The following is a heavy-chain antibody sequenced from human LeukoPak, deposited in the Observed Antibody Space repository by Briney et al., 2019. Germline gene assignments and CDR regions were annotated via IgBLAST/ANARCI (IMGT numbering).Heavy chain of an antibody. CDR3: ARIRCGHSGSVCYNH. D-gene: IGHD3-9*01. V-gene: IGHV4-34*01. J-gene: IGHJ4*02. CDR1: GVSITDYY. CDR2: ISHAEGT. Sequence: PSETLSLTCGVFGVSITDYYWSWIRQSPGKGLEWIGEISHAEGTRYNPSLESRVTMSVGTSENQLPLKLIFVTAADTAVYYCARIRCGHSGSVCYNHWGLGTLVTVSS.